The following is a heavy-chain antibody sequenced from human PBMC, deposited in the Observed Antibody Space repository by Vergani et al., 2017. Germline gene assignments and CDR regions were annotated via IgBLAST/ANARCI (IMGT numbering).Heavy chain of an antibody. CDR3: ALSYLQSGFDD. CDR1: GFTFVDYA. CDR2: ISVDGGSK. V-gene: IGHV3-43*02. D-gene: IGHD1-26*01. Sequence: EVQLVESGGGVVKPGGSLRLSCAASGFTFVDYAMHWVRQAPGKGLVWVSLISVDGGSKYYADSVKGRFTISRDNSKNSLYLQMNSLRTEDTAVYYCALSYLQSGFDDWGQGTLVTVSS. J-gene: IGHJ4*02.